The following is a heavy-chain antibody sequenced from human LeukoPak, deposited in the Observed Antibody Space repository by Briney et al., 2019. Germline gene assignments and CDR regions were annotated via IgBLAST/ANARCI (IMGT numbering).Heavy chain of an antibody. Sequence: ASVKVSCKASGYTFTSYGVSWVRQAPGQGLEWMGWISAYNGNTNYAQKLQGRVTMTTDTSTSTAYMELRSLRSDDTAVYYCARGGVGIAAAGDFDPWGQGTLVTVSS. CDR3: ARGGVGIAAAGDFDP. J-gene: IGHJ5*02. CDR2: ISAYNGNT. D-gene: IGHD6-13*01. V-gene: IGHV1-18*01. CDR1: GYTFTSYG.